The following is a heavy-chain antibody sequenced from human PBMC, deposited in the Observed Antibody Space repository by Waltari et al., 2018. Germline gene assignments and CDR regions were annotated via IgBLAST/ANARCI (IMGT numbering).Heavy chain of an antibody. CDR3: ARAKWGVYDY. CDR1: GGSISSYY. V-gene: IGHV4-59*01. D-gene: IGHD3-10*01. J-gene: IGHJ4*02. CDR2: IYYSGST. Sequence: QVQLQESGPGLVKPSETLSLTCTVSGGSISSYYWSWIRQPPGKGLEWIGYIYYSGSTNYNPSLKSRVTISVDTSKNQFSLKLSSVTAADTAVYYCARAKWGVYDYWGQGTLVTVSS.